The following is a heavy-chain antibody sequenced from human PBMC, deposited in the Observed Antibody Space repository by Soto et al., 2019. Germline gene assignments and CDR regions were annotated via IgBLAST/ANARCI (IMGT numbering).Heavy chain of an antibody. V-gene: IGHV3-23*01. CDR1: GFTFSSYS. D-gene: IGHD1-1*01. J-gene: IGHJ4*02. CDR3: VKGRVATNWIKNYLDY. Sequence: PGGSLRLSCAASGFTFSSYSMNWVRQAPGKGLEWVSGINGPGTNTYYADSVRGRFTISRDNSENTLYLQMNGLRAEDTALFYCVKGRVATNWIKNYLDYPGLGTLVTGSS. CDR2: INGPGTNT.